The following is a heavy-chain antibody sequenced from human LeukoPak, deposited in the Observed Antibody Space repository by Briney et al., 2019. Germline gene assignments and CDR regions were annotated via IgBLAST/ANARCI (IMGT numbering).Heavy chain of an antibody. CDR1: GFTFSSYG. Sequence: PGGSLRLSCAASGFTFSSYGMHWVRQAPGKGLEGVAVLTNDGTNKYYAYSVKGRFTISRDNSKNTLYLQMNSLRAEDTAVYYCAREVAYRGGDCYSANWFDPWGQGTLVTVSS. CDR2: LTNDGTNK. D-gene: IGHD2-21*02. CDR3: AREVAYRGGDCYSANWFDP. J-gene: IGHJ5*02. V-gene: IGHV3-30*03.